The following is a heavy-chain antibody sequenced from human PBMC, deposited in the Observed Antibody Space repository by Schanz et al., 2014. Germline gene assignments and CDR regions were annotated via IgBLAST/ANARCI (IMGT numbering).Heavy chain of an antibody. CDR2: IRYTGGNK. Sequence: QVQLVEFGGGVVQPGGSLRLSCVASGFTFSSSGMHWVRQAPGKGLEWVAFIRYTGGNKYYPDSVKGRFTISRDNSKNTVYLQMNSLRAEDTAVYHCVKDLGGSSSSWYSHFDHWGLGTLVTVSS. CDR3: VKDLGGSSSSWYSHFDH. J-gene: IGHJ4*02. CDR1: GFTFSSSG. D-gene: IGHD6-13*01. V-gene: IGHV3-30*02.